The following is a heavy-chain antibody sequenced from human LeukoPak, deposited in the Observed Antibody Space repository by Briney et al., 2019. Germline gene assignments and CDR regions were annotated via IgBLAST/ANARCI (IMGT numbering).Heavy chain of an antibody. CDR2: IIPIFGTA. CDR3: AVAVAGTLFDY. Sequence: KVSCKASGGTFSSYAISWVRQAPGQGLEWMGGIIPIFGTANYAQKFQGRVTITADKSTSIAYMELSSLRSEDTAVYYCAVAVAGTLFDYWGQGTLVTVSS. CDR1: GGTFSSYA. D-gene: IGHD6-19*01. J-gene: IGHJ4*02. V-gene: IGHV1-69*06.